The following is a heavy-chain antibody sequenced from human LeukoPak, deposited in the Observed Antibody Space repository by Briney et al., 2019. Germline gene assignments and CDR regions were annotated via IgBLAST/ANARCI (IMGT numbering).Heavy chain of an antibody. CDR2: ISSSSSYI. CDR3: ARDREPAAGKGYYYYGMDA. D-gene: IGHD6-13*01. Sequence: GGSLRLSCAASGFTFSSYSMNWVRQAPGKGLEWVSSISSSSSYIYYADSVKGRFTIPRDNSKNTLYLQMNSLRVEDTAVYYCARDREPAAGKGYYYYGMDAWGQGTTVTVSS. CDR1: GFTFSSYS. V-gene: IGHV3-21*01. J-gene: IGHJ6*02.